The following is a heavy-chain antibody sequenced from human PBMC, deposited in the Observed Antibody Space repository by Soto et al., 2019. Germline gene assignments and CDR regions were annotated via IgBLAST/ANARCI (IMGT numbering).Heavy chain of an antibody. Sequence: GGSLRLSCTASGFTFGDYAMSWFRQAPGKGLEWVGFIRSKAYGGTTEYAASVKGRFTISRDDSKSIAYLQMNSPKTEDTAVYYCVAFGWFGELSFYGMDVWGQGTTVTVSS. J-gene: IGHJ6*02. CDR1: GFTFGDYA. CDR2: IRSKAYGGTT. CDR3: VAFGWFGELSFYGMDV. D-gene: IGHD3-10*01. V-gene: IGHV3-49*03.